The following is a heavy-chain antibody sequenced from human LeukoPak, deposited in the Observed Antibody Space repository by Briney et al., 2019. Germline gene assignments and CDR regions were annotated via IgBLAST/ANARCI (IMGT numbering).Heavy chain of an antibody. CDR2: IIPILGIA. CDR3: ARAGYGSGSYLRPHYGMDV. J-gene: IGHJ6*02. CDR1: GGTFSSYA. V-gene: IGHV1-69*04. Sequence: SVKVSCKASGGTFSSYAISLVRQAPGQGLEWMGRIIPILGIANYAQKFQGRVTITADKSTSTAYMELSSLRSEDTAVYYCARAGYGSGSYLRPHYGMDVWGQGTTVTVSS. D-gene: IGHD3-10*01.